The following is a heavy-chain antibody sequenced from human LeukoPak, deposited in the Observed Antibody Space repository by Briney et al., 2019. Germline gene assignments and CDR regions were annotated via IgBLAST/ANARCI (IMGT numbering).Heavy chain of an antibody. J-gene: IGHJ5*02. CDR1: GGSISSYY. Sequence: SETLSLTCTVSGGSISSYYWSWIRQPAGKGLEWIGRIYTSGSTNYNPSLKSRVTISVDKSKNQFSLKLGSVTAADTAVYYCARAGGTMVRGPDVVLNWFDPWGQGTLVTVSS. D-gene: IGHD3-10*01. CDR3: ARAGGTMVRGPDVVLNWFDP. CDR2: IYTSGST. V-gene: IGHV4-4*07.